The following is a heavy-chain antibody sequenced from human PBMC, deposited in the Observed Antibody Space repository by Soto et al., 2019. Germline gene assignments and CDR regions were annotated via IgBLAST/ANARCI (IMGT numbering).Heavy chain of an antibody. CDR1: GFSFSNYG. CDR2: ISNDGSNK. CDR3: AKDGADNGTYNFDC. D-gene: IGHD1-26*01. Sequence: QVQLVESGGGVVQPGMSLSLSCAASGFSFSNYGMHWVRQAPGKGLEWVTLISNDGSNKFYADSVKGRFTISRDNSKDTLYLQMTSLKVEDTAVYYCAKDGADNGTYNFDCWGQGTLVTVSS. V-gene: IGHV3-30*18. J-gene: IGHJ4*02.